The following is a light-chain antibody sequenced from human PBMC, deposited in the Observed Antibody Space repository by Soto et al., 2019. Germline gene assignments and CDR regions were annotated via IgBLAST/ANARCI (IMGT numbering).Light chain of an antibody. J-gene: IGLJ3*02. CDR2: STN. V-gene: IGLV8-61*01. CDR1: SGSVSTRYY. CDR3: VLYMGSGIWV. Sequence: QTVVTQEPSFSVSPGRTVTLTFGLSSGSVSTRYYPSWYQQTPGQAPRTLTYSTNTRSSGVPDRFSGSILGNKAALTITGAQADEESDYYCVLYMGSGIWVFGGGTQLTVL.